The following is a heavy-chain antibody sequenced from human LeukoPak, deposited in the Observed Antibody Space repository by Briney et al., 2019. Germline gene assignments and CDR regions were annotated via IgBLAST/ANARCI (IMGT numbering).Heavy chain of an antibody. CDR2: IIPIFGTA. J-gene: IGHJ5*02. CDR3: ASFRAKQWLDENWFDP. Sequence: HGASVKVSCKASGGTFSSYAISWVRQAPGQGLEWMGGIIPIFGTANYAQKFQGRVTITADESTSTAYMELSSLRSEDTAVYYCASFRAKQWLDENWFDPWGQGTLVTVSS. V-gene: IGHV1-69*13. CDR1: GGTFSSYA. D-gene: IGHD6-19*01.